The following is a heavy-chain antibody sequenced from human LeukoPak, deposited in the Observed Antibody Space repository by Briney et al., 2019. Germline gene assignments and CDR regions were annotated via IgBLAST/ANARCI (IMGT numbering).Heavy chain of an antibody. CDR2: ISAYNGNT. CDR1: GYTFTSYG. CDR3: ARATYYDFWSGHSPRLDYFDY. V-gene: IGHV1-18*01. D-gene: IGHD3-3*01. J-gene: IGHJ4*02. Sequence: ASVKVSCKASGYTFTSYGISWVRQAPGQGLEWMGWISAYNGNTNYAQKLQGRVTMTTDTSTSTAYMELRSLRSDDTAVYYCARATYYDFWSGHSPRLDYFDYWGQGTLVTVSS.